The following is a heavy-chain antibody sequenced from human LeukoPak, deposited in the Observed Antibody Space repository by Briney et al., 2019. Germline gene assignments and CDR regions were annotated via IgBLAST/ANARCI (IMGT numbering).Heavy chain of an antibody. D-gene: IGHD2/OR15-2a*01. V-gene: IGHV1-8*03. CDR1: GYTFTSYD. J-gene: IGHJ6*03. CDR3: AKDVGGISPPGYMDV. Sequence: ASVKVSCKASGYTFTSYDINWVRQATGQGLEWMGWMNPNSGNTGYAQKFQGRVTITRNTSISTAYMELSSLRSEDTAVYYCAKDVGGISPPGYMDVWGKGTTVTISS. CDR2: MNPNSGNT.